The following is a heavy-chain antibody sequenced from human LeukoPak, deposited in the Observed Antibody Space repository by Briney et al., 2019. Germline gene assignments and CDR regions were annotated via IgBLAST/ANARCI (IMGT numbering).Heavy chain of an antibody. Sequence: PSETLSLTCTVSGGSISSYYWSWIRLPPGKGLEWIGYIYFTGATYYNPSLKSRVTISLDTSKNQFSLKLSSVTAADAAVYYCARAGYSYGTGYYFDYWGQGALVTVSS. CDR2: IYFTGAT. J-gene: IGHJ4*02. CDR3: ARAGYSYGTGYYFDY. D-gene: IGHD5-18*01. V-gene: IGHV4-59*01. CDR1: GGSISSYY.